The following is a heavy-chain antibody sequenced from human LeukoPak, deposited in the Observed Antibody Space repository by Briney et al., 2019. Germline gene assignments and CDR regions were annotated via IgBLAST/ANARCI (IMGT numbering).Heavy chain of an antibody. CDR1: GYTFTSYG. CDR2: ISAYNGNT. CDR3: ARGSGRFLEWLEYYYYGMDV. V-gene: IGHV1-18*01. D-gene: IGHD3-3*01. Sequence: ASVKVSCKASGYTFTSYGISWVRQAPGQGLEWMGWISAYNGNTNYAQKLQGRVTMTTDTSTSTAYRELRSLRSDDTAVYYCARGSGRFLEWLEYYYYGMDVWGQGTTVTVSS. J-gene: IGHJ6*02.